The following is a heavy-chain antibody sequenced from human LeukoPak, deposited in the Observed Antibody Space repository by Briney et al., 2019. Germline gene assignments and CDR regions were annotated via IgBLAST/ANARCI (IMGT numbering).Heavy chain of an antibody. CDR3: ARGGYYYDSRGYYYLAIDI. V-gene: IGHV1-2*05. Sequence: EASVKVSCKASGYTFTGYYMNWVREAPGQGLEWMGRINPNSGGTNYAQKFQGRVTMTRDTSISTAYMELSRLRSDYTGVYYWARGGYYYDSRGYYYLAIDIWGQGTMVTVSS. CDR1: GYTFTGYY. CDR2: INPNSGGT. D-gene: IGHD3-22*01. J-gene: IGHJ3*02.